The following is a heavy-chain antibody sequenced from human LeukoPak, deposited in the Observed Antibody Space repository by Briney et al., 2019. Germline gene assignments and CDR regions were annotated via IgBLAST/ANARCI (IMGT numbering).Heavy chain of an antibody. D-gene: IGHD3-10*01. J-gene: IGHJ4*02. Sequence: RGSLRLSCAASGFTFSSYSMNWVRQAPGKGLEWVSYISSSSSTIYYADSVKGRFTISRDNAKNSLYLQMNSLRAEDTAVYYWAKPYYYGWGSYSAPADWGQGPLVTVSS. CDR1: GFTFSSYS. V-gene: IGHV3-48*01. CDR2: ISSSSSTI. CDR3: AKPYYYGWGSYSAPAD.